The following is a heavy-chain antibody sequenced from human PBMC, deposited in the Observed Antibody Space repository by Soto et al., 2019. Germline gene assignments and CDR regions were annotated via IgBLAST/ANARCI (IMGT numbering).Heavy chain of an antibody. D-gene: IGHD3-16*01. V-gene: IGHV3-9*01. CDR1: GFTFDDYA. CDR3: AKVLIPLGEVYRHVFDI. CDR2: ISWNSGSI. Sequence: SLRLSCAASGFTFDDYAMHWVRQAPGKGLEWVSGISWNSGSIGYADSVKGRFTISRDNAKNSLYLQMNSLRAEDTALYYCAKVLIPLGEVYRHVFDIWGQGTMVTGSS. J-gene: IGHJ3*02.